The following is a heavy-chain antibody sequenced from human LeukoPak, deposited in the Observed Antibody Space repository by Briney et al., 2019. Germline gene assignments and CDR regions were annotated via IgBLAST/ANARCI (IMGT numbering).Heavy chain of an antibody. Sequence: SETLSLTCTVSGGSISSSIYYWGWIRQPPGKGLEWIGSIYYNANTYYNPSLKSRITISVDTSKNQFSLRLSSVTAADTAVYYCARGRPGIAVAGTGYFQHWGQGTLVTVSS. CDR1: GGSISSSIYY. J-gene: IGHJ1*01. CDR3: ARGRPGIAVAGTGYFQH. V-gene: IGHV4-39*07. CDR2: IYYNANT. D-gene: IGHD6-19*01.